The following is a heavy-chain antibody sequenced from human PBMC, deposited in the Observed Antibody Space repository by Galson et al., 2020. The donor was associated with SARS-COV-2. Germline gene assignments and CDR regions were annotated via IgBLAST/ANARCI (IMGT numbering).Heavy chain of an antibody. J-gene: IGHJ4*02. CDR2: IYMSGRT. D-gene: IGHD4-17*01. CDR1: GASISASSYY. V-gene: IGHV4-61*02. CDR3: ARIHDYGCDIS. Sequence: SETLSLTCTVSGASISASSYYWSWIRQTAGKGLEWIRRIYMSGRTNYNPSLESRVTTSLDTPKNQFSLRLNSVTAADTAVYFCARIHDYGCDISWGQGTLVTVSS.